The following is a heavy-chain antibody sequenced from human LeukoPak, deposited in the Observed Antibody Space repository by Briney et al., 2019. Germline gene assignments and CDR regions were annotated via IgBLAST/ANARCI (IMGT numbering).Heavy chain of an antibody. J-gene: IGHJ5*02. CDR2: IYYSGST. D-gene: IGHD6-19*01. CDR3: ARDGNEQWLGPAGFDP. CDR1: GGSISSHY. Sequence: ASETLSLTCTVSGGSISSHYWGWIRQPPGKGLEWIGSIYYSGSTYYNSSLKSRVAISVDTSKNQFSLKLSSVTAADTAVYYCARDGNEQWLGPAGFDPWGQGTLVTVSS. V-gene: IGHV4-39*07.